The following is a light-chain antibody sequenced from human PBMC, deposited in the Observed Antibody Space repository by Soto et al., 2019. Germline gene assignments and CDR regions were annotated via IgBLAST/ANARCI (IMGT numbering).Light chain of an antibody. V-gene: IGKV3-20*01. CDR3: QQYANSPS. Sequence: ENVLTQSPGTLSLSPGEGATLSCRASQSVSSSYLAWYQHKPGQAPRLLIYGASSRATGIPDRFSGSGSGTDFTLTISRLELEDFAVYYCQQYANSPSFGQGTKVDIK. J-gene: IGKJ2*01. CDR2: GAS. CDR1: QSVSSSY.